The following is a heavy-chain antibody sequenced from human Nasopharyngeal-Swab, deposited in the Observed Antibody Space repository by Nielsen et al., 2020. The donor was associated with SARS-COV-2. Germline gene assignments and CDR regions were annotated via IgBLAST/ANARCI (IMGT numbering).Heavy chain of an antibody. V-gene: IGHV3-23*01. J-gene: IGHJ4*02. CDR1: GFALTSYA. Sequence: GGSLRLSCAVSGFALTSYAMSWVRQAPGKGLEWVSAISNSGGTTFYADSVKGRFTISRDTSKNTLSMQMNSLRVEDTAVYYCAKIRGVGSTEDHFDYWGQGTLVTVSS. D-gene: IGHD3-10*01. CDR3: AKIRGVGSTEDHFDY. CDR2: ISNSGGTT.